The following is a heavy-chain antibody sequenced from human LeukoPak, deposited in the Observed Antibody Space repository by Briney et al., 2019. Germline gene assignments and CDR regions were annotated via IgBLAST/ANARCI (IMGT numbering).Heavy chain of an antibody. CDR3: ARHARLLHAFDI. Sequence: SETLSLTCTVSGGSISSSSYYWGWIRQPPGKGLGWIGSIYYSGSTYYNPSLKSRVTISVDTSKNQFSLKLSSVTAADTAVYYCARHARLLHAFDIWGQGTMVTVSS. CDR1: GGSISSSSYY. CDR2: IYYSGST. J-gene: IGHJ3*02. D-gene: IGHD2-15*01. V-gene: IGHV4-39*01.